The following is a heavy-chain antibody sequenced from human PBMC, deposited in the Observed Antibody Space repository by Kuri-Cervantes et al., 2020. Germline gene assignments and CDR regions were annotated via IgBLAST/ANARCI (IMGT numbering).Heavy chain of an antibody. V-gene: IGHV3-23*01. CDR2: ISGSGGST. Sequence: GGSLRLSCAASGFTFSSYAMHWVRQAPGKGLEWVSAISGSGGSTYYADSVKGRFTISRDNSKNTLYLQMNSLRAEDTAVYYCARNMAGRGGWNGCFQHWGQGTLVTVSS. CDR3: ARNMAGRGGWNGCFQH. CDR1: GFTFSSYA. D-gene: IGHD6-19*01. J-gene: IGHJ1*01.